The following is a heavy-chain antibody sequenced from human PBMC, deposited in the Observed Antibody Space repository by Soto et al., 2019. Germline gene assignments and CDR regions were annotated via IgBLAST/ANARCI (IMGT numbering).Heavy chain of an antibody. D-gene: IGHD6-19*01. V-gene: IGHV3-48*03. CDR1: GFTFSSYE. J-gene: IGHJ4*02. CDR2: ISSSGSTI. Sequence: RLSCAASGFTFSSYEMNWVRQAPGKGLEWVSYISSSGSTIYYSYSVKGRFTISRDNAKNSLHLQMNSLRAEDTAVYYCAREGTWLVLAAFEYGGQGTLVTASS. CDR3: AREGTWLVLAAFEY.